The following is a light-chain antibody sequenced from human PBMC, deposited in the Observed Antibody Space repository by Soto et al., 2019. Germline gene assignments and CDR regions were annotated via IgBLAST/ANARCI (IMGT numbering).Light chain of an antibody. Sequence: IHITHSPSSLAASVGDRVTITCQASQDISIYLNWYQQKPGKAPKLVIYDTSNLDTGVPSRFSGRGSGTDFTLTISSLQPEDVATYYCQQSLSTLLTFGGGTKVDIK. CDR3: QQSLSTLLT. V-gene: IGKV1-39*01. CDR2: DTS. CDR1: QDISIY. J-gene: IGKJ4*01.